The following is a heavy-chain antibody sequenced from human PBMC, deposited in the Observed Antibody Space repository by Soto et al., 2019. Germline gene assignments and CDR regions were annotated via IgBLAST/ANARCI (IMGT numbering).Heavy chain of an antibody. CDR3: ARTSGYSSGWFDY. CDR1: GFTFDDFA. D-gene: IGHD6-19*01. CDR2: ISWNSGSI. J-gene: IGHJ4*02. V-gene: IGHV3-9*01. Sequence: GGSLRLSCAGYGFTFDDFAMHWVRQAPGKGLEWVSGISWNSGSIDYADSVKGRFTISRDNAKSSLYLQMNSLRADDTAFYYCARTSGYSSGWFDYWGQGTPVTVSS.